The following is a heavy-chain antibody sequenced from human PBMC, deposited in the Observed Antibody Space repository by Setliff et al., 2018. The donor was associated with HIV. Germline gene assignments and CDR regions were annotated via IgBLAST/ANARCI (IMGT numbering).Heavy chain of an antibody. CDR3: ARGWGLWFGQLSILPLDP. CDR1: GYTFSSYG. J-gene: IGHJ5*02. V-gene: IGHV1-18*01. CDR2: ISAYNGDT. D-gene: IGHD3-10*01. Sequence: GASVKVSCKASGYTFSSYGISWVRQAPGQGLEWVGWISAYNGDTKYAQKLQGRVTMTTDTSTSTAYMELRSLRSDDTAVYFCARGWGLWFGQLSILPLDPWGQGTLVTVSS.